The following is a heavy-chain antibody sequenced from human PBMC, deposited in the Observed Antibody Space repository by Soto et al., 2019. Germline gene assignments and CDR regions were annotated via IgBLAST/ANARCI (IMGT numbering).Heavy chain of an antibody. V-gene: IGHV3-11*01. CDR1: GFTFSDYY. CDR3: AIHTVTLGSEDDAFDI. D-gene: IGHD4-17*01. CDR2: ISSSGSTI. J-gene: IGHJ3*02. Sequence: ESGGGLVKPGGSLRLSCAASGFTFSDYYMSWIRQAPGKGLEWVSYISSSGSTIYYADSVKGRFTISRDNAKNSLYLQLNSLRAEDTAVYYCAIHTVTLGSEDDAFDIWGQGTMVTVSS.